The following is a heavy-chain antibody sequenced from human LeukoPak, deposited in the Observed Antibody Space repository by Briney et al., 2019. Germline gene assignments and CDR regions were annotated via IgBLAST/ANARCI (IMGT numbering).Heavy chain of an antibody. CDR1: GFTFSSYV. CDR2: ISGSGGST. J-gene: IGHJ5*02. CDR3: AKESRYSSSPNWFDP. V-gene: IGHV3-23*01. D-gene: IGHD6-13*01. Sequence: GGSLRLSCAASGFTFSSYVMSWVRQAPGKGLEWVSAISGSGGSTYYADSVKGRFTISRDNSKNTLYLQMNSLRAEDTAVYYCAKESRYSSSPNWFDPWGQGTLVTVSS.